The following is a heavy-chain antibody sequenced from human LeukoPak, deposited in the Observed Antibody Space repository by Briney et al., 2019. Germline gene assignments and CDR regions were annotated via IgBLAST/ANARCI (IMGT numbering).Heavy chain of an antibody. V-gene: IGHV3-66*02. Sequence: GGSLRLSCAASGFTVSSNYMSWVRQAPGKGLEWVSVIYSGGSTYYADSVKGRFTISRDNSKNTLYLQMNSLRAEDTAVHYCARDLPVSPTDSWFDPWGQGTLVTVSS. D-gene: IGHD2-21*02. CDR2: IYSGGST. CDR3: ARDLPVSPTDSWFDP. J-gene: IGHJ5*02. CDR1: GFTVSSNY.